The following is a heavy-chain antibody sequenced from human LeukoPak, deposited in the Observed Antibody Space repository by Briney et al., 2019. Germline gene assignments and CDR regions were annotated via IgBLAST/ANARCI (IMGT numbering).Heavy chain of an antibody. CDR1: GFTFSSYW. CDR3: ARDYYDSSGYYT. J-gene: IGHJ5*02. D-gene: IGHD3-22*01. V-gene: IGHV3-74*01. Sequence: GGSLRLSCAASGFTFSSYWMHWVRQAPGKGLVWVSRINSDGSSTSYADSVKGRFTISRDNAKDTLYLQMNSLRAEDTAVYCCARDYYDSSGYYTWGQGTLVTVSS. CDR2: INSDGSST.